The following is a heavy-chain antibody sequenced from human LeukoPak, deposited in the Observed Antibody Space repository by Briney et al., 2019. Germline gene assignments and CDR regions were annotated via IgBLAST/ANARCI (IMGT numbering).Heavy chain of an antibody. Sequence: GGSLRLSCTASGFTFGDYAMSWVRQAPGKGLEWVGFIRSKAYGGTTEYAASVKGRFTISRDDSKSIAYLQMNSLKTEDTAVYYCTRGVDLAYCGGDCYSGLWGQGTLVTVSS. CDR2: IRSKAYGGTT. J-gene: IGHJ4*02. CDR1: GFTFGDYA. CDR3: TRGVDLAYCGGDCYSGL. D-gene: IGHD2-21*02. V-gene: IGHV3-49*04.